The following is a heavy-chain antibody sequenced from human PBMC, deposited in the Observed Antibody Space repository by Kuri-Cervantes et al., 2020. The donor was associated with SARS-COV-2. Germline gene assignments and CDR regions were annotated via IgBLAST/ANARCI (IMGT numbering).Heavy chain of an antibody. CDR2: ISSNGETT. J-gene: IGHJ3*01. V-gene: IGHV3-64D*06. CDR3: VTRGGSEAFDV. D-gene: IGHD1-1*01. CDR1: GFTFNAYS. Sequence: GGSLRLSCLASGFTFNAYSMHWVRQAPGKGLEYVSAISSNGETTYYADSVKGGFIISRDNSKNTLFLQMSGLRAEDTAVYFCVTRGGSEAFDVWGQGTMVTVSS.